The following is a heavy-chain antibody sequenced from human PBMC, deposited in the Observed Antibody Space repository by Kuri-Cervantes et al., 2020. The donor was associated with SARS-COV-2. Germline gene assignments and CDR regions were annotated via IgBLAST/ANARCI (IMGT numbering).Heavy chain of an antibody. J-gene: IGHJ5*02. CDR2: INPNSGGT. D-gene: IGHD3-3*01. V-gene: IGHV1-2*02. CDR3: ARGDYDFWSGPGNNWFDP. Sequence: ASVKVSCKASGYTFTGYYMHWVRQAPGQGLEWMGWINPNSGGTNYAQKFQGRVTMTRDTSINTAYMELSRLRSDDTAVYYCARGDYDFWSGPGNNWFDPWGQGTLVTVSS. CDR1: GYTFTGYY.